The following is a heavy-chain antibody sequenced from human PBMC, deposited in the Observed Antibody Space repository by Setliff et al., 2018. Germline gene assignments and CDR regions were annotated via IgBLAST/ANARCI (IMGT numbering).Heavy chain of an antibody. V-gene: IGHV4-34*01. J-gene: IGHJ3*02. Sequence: PSETLSLTCAVYGDSFSDYYWSWIQPPGKGLEWIGSIYHSGSSYYNPSLRSRVTISVDTSKNQFSLILRSVTAADTSVYYCARGRMRGSCSGPSCTYDPFDIWGQGTPVTVSS. CDR2: IYHSGSS. CDR1: GDSFSDYY. D-gene: IGHD2-2*01. CDR3: ARGRMRGSCSGPSCTYDPFDI.